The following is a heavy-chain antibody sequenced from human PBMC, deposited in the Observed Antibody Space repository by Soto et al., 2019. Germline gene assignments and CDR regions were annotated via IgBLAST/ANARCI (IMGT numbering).Heavy chain of an antibody. Sequence: QVQLVQSGPEVKKPGASVKVSCKASDFSFTSDNISWVRQAPGQSPEWMGWVNIYNGNTNYATKLRGIVTMTTDTSTSTAYMELRSLTSDDTAVYYCASADYGDYDSWGQGTLVTVSS. D-gene: IGHD4-17*01. J-gene: IGHJ5*01. CDR2: VNIYNGNT. V-gene: IGHV1-18*01. CDR3: ASADYGDYDS. CDR1: DFSFTSDN.